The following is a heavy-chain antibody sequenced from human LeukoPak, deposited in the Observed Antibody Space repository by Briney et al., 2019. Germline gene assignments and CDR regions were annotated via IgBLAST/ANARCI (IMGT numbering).Heavy chain of an antibody. CDR3: ARGLRTNYYYYMDV. Sequence: TSETLSLTCTVSGGSISSYYWSWIRQPPGKGLEWIGYIYYSGSTNYNPSLKSRVTISVDTSKNQFSLKLSSVTAADTAVYYCARGLRTNYYYYMDVWGQGTTVTVSS. V-gene: IGHV4-59*01. D-gene: IGHD2-2*01. CDR1: GGSISSYY. J-gene: IGHJ6*03. CDR2: IYYSGST.